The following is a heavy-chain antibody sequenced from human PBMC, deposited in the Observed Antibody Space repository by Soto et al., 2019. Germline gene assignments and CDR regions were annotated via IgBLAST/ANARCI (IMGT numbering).Heavy chain of an antibody. V-gene: IGHV3-23*01. CDR2: STGPGGST. D-gene: IGHD4-4*01. Sequence: EVQLLESGGGLVQPGGSLRLSCAASGFPFNSYAISWVRQRPGKGLEWVAASTGPGGSTYNEDSVKGRFTVSRDNSKKTVYLQLDGLRAEDTAIYYCGIGHSDYQGDYNYYGMDVWGQGTTVTVSS. CDR3: GIGHSDYQGDYNYYGMDV. J-gene: IGHJ6*02. CDR1: GFPFNSYA.